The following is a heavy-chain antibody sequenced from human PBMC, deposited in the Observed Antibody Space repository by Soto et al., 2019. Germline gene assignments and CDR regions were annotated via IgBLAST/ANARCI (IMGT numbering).Heavy chain of an antibody. Sequence: LSLTCTVSGGSISSYYWSWIRQPAGKGLEWIGRIYTSGSTNYNPSLKSRVTMSVDTSKNQFSLKLSSVTAADTAVYYCARANYDILTGYHNWFDPWGQGTLVTVSS. D-gene: IGHD3-9*01. CDR2: IYTSGST. V-gene: IGHV4-4*07. J-gene: IGHJ5*02. CDR1: GGSISSYY. CDR3: ARANYDILTGYHNWFDP.